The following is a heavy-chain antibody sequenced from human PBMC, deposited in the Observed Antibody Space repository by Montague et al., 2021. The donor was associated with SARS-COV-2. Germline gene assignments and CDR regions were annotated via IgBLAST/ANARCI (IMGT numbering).Heavy chain of an antibody. J-gene: IGHJ6*03. D-gene: IGHD5-12*01. CDR3: ARARYSGYDSLYYYYYYMDV. V-gene: IGHV4-59*01. Sequence: SETLSLTCTVAGGSISSYYWSWIRQPPGKGLEWIGYIYYSGSTNXNPSLKSRVTISVDTSKNQFSLKLSSVTAADTAVYYCARARYSGYDSLYYYYYYMDVWGKGTPVTVSS. CDR2: IYYSGST. CDR1: GGSISSYY.